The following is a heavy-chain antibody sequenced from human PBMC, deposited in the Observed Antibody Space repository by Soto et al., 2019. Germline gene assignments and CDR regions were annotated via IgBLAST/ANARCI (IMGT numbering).Heavy chain of an antibody. CDR2: ISGSGGST. D-gene: IGHD6-13*01. J-gene: IGHJ4*02. CDR1: GFTFSSYA. CDR3: AEDLGPIRQQLVFDY. Sequence: PGGSLRLSCAASGFTFSSYAMSWVRQAPGKGLEWVSAISGSGGSTYYADSVKGRFTISRDNSKNTLYLQMNSLRAEDTAVYYCAEDLGPIRQQLVFDYWGQGTLVTVSS. V-gene: IGHV3-23*01.